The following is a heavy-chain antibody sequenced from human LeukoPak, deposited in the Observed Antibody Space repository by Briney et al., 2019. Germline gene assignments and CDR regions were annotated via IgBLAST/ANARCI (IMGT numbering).Heavy chain of an antibody. CDR3: ARENDFWSGSFDY. V-gene: IGHV3-7*01. CDR1: GFSFNSYS. J-gene: IGHJ4*02. CDR2: IKQDGTDR. Sequence: GGSLRLSCAASGFSFNSYSMNWVRQAPGKGLEWVANIKQDGTDRYYVDSMKGRFSISRDNAKNSLYLQMNRLRGEDTAIYYCARENDFWSGSFDYWGQGTLVSVSS. D-gene: IGHD3-3*01.